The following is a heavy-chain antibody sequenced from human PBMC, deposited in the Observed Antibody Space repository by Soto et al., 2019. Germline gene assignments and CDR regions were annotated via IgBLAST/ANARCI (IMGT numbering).Heavy chain of an antibody. J-gene: IGHJ4*02. Sequence: QVPLAQSGAEVKKPGASVKVSCKASGYTFSDYYIHWIRQAPGQGLEWMGWINPNSGSTHFAKKFQGRVTMASDPSISTGYMELSSLRSDDTALYFCGRGRAPGPRGDFWGQGTRVTVSS. CDR3: GRGRAPGPRGDF. CDR1: GYTFSDYY. V-gene: IGHV1-2*02. D-gene: IGHD7-27*01. CDR2: INPNSGST.